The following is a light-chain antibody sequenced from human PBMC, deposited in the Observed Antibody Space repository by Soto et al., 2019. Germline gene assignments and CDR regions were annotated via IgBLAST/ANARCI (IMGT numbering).Light chain of an antibody. CDR3: QQYGSSPIT. CDR2: GAS. Sequence: DIVLTQYPVTLSLSPGERATLSCRASQSVSSSYLAWYQQKPGQAPRLLIYGASSRATGIPDGFSGSGSGTDFTLTISRLEPEDFAVYYCQQYGSSPITFGQGTKVDI. CDR1: QSVSSSY. J-gene: IGKJ1*01. V-gene: IGKV3-20*01.